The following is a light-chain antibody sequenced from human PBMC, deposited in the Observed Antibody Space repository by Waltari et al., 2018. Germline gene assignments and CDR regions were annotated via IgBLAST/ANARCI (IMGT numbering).Light chain of an antibody. CDR3: SSFTSSSTGI. V-gene: IGLV2-14*03. CDR2: DAT. J-gene: IGLJ1*01. CDR1: SGDVGGYDL. Sequence: QSALTQPASVSGSPGQSITISCTGTSGDVGGYDLVSWYQQHPGKAPKPMIYDATNRPSVVSDRSSASTSGNTASLTISDLRPEDEAEYYCSSFTSSSTGIFGSGTTVTVL.